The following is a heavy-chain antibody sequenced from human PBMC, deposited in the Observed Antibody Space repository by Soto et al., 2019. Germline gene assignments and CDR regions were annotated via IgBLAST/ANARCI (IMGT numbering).Heavy chain of an antibody. J-gene: IGHJ3*02. V-gene: IGHV3-21*01. Sequence: AQLVESGGSLVKPGGSLRLSCAASGFTFGDYIMNWVRQAPGXGXEXXXXXSHSGTYIFYADSVKGRFTISRDNAKDSLYLQMNSLRVEDTAIYYCASPRDYCVSTTNCFIAFDIWGQGTRVTVSS. D-gene: IGHD2-2*01. CDR1: GFTFGDYI. CDR3: ASPRDYCVSTTNCFIAFDI. CDR2: XSHSGTYI.